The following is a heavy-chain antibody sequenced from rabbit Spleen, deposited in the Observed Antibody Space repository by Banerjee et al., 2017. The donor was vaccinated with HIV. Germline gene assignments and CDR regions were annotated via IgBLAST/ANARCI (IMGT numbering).Heavy chain of an antibody. D-gene: IGHD1-1*01. V-gene: IGHV1S40*01. CDR1: GVSFSGSSY. J-gene: IGHJ4*01. Sequence: QSLEESGGGLVKPGGTLTLTCIASGVSFSGSSYMCWVRQAPGRGLEWIACIETGSSGFTYYASWAKGRFTMSRTSSTTVTLQMSSLTAADTATYFCARDLVAVIGWNFNLWGPGTLVTVS. CDR3: ARDLVAVIGWNFNL. CDR2: IETGSSGFT.